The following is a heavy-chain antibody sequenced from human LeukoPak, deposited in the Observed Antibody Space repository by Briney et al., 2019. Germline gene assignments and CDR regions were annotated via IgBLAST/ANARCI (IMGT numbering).Heavy chain of an antibody. CDR2: INPNSGGT. D-gene: IGHD3-10*01. Sequence: ASVKVSCKASGYTFTGYYMHWVRQAPGRGLEWMGRINPNSGGTNYAQKFQGRVTMTRDTSISTAYMELSRLRSDDTAVYYCARDRITMVRGSYYYYYGMDVWGQGTTVTVSS. J-gene: IGHJ6*02. CDR1: GYTFTGYY. V-gene: IGHV1-2*06. CDR3: ARDRITMVRGSYYYYYGMDV.